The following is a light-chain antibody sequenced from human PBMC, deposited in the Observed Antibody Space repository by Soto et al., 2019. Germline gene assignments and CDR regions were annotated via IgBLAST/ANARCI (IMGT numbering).Light chain of an antibody. CDR3: QQSFRTPRT. CDR2: GAS. CDR1: QSISSY. J-gene: IGKJ1*01. V-gene: IGKV1-39*01. Sequence: DIQMTQSPSSLSASVGDRVTITCRASQSISSYLNWYQQKPGKAPDLLIYGASTLQFGVPSRFSGSGSGTDFILTISNLQPEDFAIYYCQQSFRTPRTFGQGTKVDI.